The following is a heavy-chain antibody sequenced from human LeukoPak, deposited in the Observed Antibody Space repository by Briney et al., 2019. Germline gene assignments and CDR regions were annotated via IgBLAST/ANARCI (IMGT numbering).Heavy chain of an antibody. CDR3: ARVFGRNWFDP. J-gene: IGHJ5*02. Sequence: GGSLRLSCGASGFTFSRYSMNWVRQAPGKGLEWVSSISSSGSYIYYADSVKGRFTISRDNAKNSLYLQMNSLRAEDTAVYYCARVFGRNWFDPWGQGTLVTVSS. CDR1: GFTFSRYS. CDR2: ISSSGSYI. D-gene: IGHD3-10*02. V-gene: IGHV3-21*01.